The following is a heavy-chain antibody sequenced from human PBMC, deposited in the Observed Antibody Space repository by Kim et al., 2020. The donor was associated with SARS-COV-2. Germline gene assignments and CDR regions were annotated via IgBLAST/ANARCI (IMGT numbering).Heavy chain of an antibody. V-gene: IGHV3-20*01. CDR3: ARVGLVATFKPYYFDY. Sequence: GGSLRLSCAASGFTSDDYGMSWVRQAPGKGLEWVSGINWNGGSTGYADSVKGRFTISRDNAKNSLYLQMNSLRDEDTALYHCARVGLVATFKPYYFDYSGQRTLVNVPS. CDR1: GFTSDDYG. D-gene: IGHD5-12*01. J-gene: IGHJ4*02. CDR2: INWNGGST.